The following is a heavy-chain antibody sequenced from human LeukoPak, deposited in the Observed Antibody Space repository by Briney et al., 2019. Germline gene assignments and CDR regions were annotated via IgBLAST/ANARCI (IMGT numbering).Heavy chain of an antibody. CDR3: AREGYYYDSSGPHFDY. J-gene: IGHJ4*02. CDR2: ISYDGSNK. Sequence: GGSLRLSCAASGFTFSSYAMHWVRQALGKGLEWVAVISYDGSNKYYADSVKGRFTISRDNSKNTLYLQMNSLRAEDTAVYYCAREGYYYDSSGPHFDYWGQGTLVTVSS. D-gene: IGHD3-22*01. V-gene: IGHV3-30*04. CDR1: GFTFSSYA.